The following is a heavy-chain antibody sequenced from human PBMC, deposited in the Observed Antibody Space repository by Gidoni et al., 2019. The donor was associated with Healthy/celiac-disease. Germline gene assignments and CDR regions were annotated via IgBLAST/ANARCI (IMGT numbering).Heavy chain of an antibody. Sequence: QVQLVQSGAEVKKPGASVKVSCKASGYTFTSYYMHWVRQAPGQGLEWMGIINPSGGSTSYEKKFQGRVTMTRDTSTSTVYMELRSMRYEDTAVYYCATGEGTYYYDSTRRDYWGQGTLVTVSS. J-gene: IGHJ4*02. CDR1: GYTFTSYY. V-gene: IGHV1-46*01. CDR3: ATGEGTYYYDSTRRDY. D-gene: IGHD3-22*01. CDR2: INPSGGST.